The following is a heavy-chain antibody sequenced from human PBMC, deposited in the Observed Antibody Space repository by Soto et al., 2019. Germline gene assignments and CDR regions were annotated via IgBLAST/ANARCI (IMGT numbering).Heavy chain of an antibody. CDR2: ISYDGSNK. J-gene: IGHJ4*02. CDR1: GFTFSSYG. D-gene: IGHD6-19*01. Sequence: PGGSLRLSCAASGFTFSSYGMHWVRQAPGKGLEWVAVISYDGSNKYYADSVEGRFTISRDNSKNTLYLQMNSLRAEDTAVYYCAKEAGGSGWYEFHYFDYWGQGTLVTVSS. V-gene: IGHV3-30*18. CDR3: AKEAGGSGWYEFHYFDY.